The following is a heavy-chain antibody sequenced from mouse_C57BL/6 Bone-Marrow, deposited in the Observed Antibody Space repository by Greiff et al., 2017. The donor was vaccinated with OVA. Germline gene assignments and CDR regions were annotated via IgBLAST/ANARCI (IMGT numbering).Heavy chain of an antibody. J-gene: IGHJ1*03. CDR3: AGDPDGYWYFDV. D-gene: IGHD2-3*01. V-gene: IGHV12-3*01. CDR2: ITHSGET. CDR1: GFPITSGYY. Sequence: VQLQESGPGLVKPSQSLFLTCSITGFPITSGYYWIWIRQSPGKPLEWMGYITHSGETFYNPSLQSPISITRETSKNQFFLQLNSVTTEDTAMYYCAGDPDGYWYFDVWGTGTTVTVSP.